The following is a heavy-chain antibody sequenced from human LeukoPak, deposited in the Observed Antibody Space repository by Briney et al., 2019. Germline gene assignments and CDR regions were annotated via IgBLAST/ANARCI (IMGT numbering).Heavy chain of an antibody. J-gene: IGHJ4*02. CDR2: MYHSGST. CDR1: GGSISSSSYY. D-gene: IGHD6-25*01. V-gene: IGHV4-39*01. Sequence: SETLSLTCTVSGGSISSSSYYWGWIRQPPGKGLEWIGNMYHSGSTYYNPSLESRVTISLDTSKNQFSLKLSSVTAADTAVYYCAAAFDYWGQGTLVTVSS. CDR3: AAAFDY.